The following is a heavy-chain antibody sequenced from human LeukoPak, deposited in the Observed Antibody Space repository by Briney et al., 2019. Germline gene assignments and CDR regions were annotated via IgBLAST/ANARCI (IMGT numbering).Heavy chain of an antibody. D-gene: IGHD6-13*01. Sequence: GGSLRLSCAASGFTFSGYPMHWVRQAPGKGLEYLSGISANGGSTYYANSVKGRFTISRDNSKNTLYLQMGSLRPEDMAVYYCARDGSNWDFDYWGQGTLVAVSS. J-gene: IGHJ4*02. CDR2: ISANGGST. V-gene: IGHV3-64*01. CDR3: ARDGSNWDFDY. CDR1: GFTFSGYP.